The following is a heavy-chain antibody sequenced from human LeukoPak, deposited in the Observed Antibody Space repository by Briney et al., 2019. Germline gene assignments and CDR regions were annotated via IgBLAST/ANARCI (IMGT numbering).Heavy chain of an antibody. CDR1: DDSITIYY. J-gene: IGHJ6*03. V-gene: IGHV4-59*01. CDR2: IDHTWTT. D-gene: IGHD4-11*01. CDR3: ARGRVSSSTWHSTYYYYFYMDV. Sequence: SETLSLTCSVSDDSITIYYWTWIRQPPGKGLEWIGYIDHTWTTNYNPSLNSRVTISRDTSKNHFSLQLSSVTAADTAVYFCARGRVSSSTWHSTYYYYFYMDVWGKGTTVTVSS.